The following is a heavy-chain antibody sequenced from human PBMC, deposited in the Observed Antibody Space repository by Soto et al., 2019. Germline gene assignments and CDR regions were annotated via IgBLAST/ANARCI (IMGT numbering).Heavy chain of an antibody. CDR2: IYYSGST. CDR3: ARTPGGYSYGWEYYYYGMDV. D-gene: IGHD5-18*01. V-gene: IGHV4-31*03. CDR1: GGSISRGGYY. J-gene: IGHJ6*02. Sequence: PLPCTVSGGSISRGGYYGIGSRQHPGKGLEWIGYIYYSGSTYYNPSLKSRVTISVDTSKNQFSLKLSSVTAADTAVYYCARTPGGYSYGWEYYYYGMDVWGQGTTVTVS.